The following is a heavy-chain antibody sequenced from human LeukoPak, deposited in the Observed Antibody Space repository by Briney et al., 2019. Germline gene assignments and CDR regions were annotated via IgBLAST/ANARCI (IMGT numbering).Heavy chain of an antibody. Sequence: GGPLRLSCAASGFTFSSYDMCWVRQAPGKGLEWVALILYDGSNKHYADSVKGRFTISRDNSKNTLYLQMNSLRAEDTAVYYCARGSRKLLRFLGQSKWFDPWGQGTLVSVSS. V-gene: IGHV3-30*03. CDR1: GFTFSSYD. CDR2: ILYDGSNK. CDR3: ARGSRKLLRFLGQSKWFDP. D-gene: IGHD3-3*01. J-gene: IGHJ5*02.